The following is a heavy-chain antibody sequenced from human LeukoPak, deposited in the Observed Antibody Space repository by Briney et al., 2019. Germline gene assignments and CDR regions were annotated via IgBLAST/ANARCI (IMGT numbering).Heavy chain of an antibody. CDR3: ARVGWGITMILEGAFDI. D-gene: IGHD3-22*01. Sequence: GASVKVSCKASGYTFTSYDINWVRQATGQGLEWMGWINPNSGGTNYAQKFQGRVTMTRDTSISTAYMELSRLRSDDTAVYYCARVGWGITMILEGAFDIWGQGTMVTVSS. CDR1: GYTFTSYD. V-gene: IGHV1-2*02. CDR2: INPNSGGT. J-gene: IGHJ3*02.